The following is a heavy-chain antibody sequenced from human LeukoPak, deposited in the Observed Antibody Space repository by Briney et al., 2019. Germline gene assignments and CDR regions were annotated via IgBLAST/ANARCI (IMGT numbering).Heavy chain of an antibody. CDR3: AKDAVAGTRVLRYYFDY. D-gene: IGHD6-19*01. CDR2: ISGSGGST. V-gene: IGHV3-23*01. Sequence: HAGGSLRLSCAASGFTFSSYAMSWVRQAPGKGLEWVSAISGSGGSTYYADSVKGRFTTSRDNSKNTLYLQMNSLRAEDTAVYYCAKDAVAGTRVLRYYFDYWGQGTLVTVSS. J-gene: IGHJ4*02. CDR1: GFTFSSYA.